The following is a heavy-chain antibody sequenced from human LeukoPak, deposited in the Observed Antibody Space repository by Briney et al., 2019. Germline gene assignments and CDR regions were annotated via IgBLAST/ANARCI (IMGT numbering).Heavy chain of an antibody. V-gene: IGHV1-8*01. J-gene: IGHJ6*02. D-gene: IGHD3-3*01. CDR1: GYTFTSYD. CDR2: MNPNSGNT. Sequence: ASVKVSCKASGYTFTSYDINWVRQATGQGLEWMGWMNPNSGNTGYAQKSQGRVTMTRNTSISTAYMELSSLRSEDTAVYYCARGGGITIFGVVILLRNYYYYYGMDVWGQGTTVTVSS. CDR3: ARGGGITIFGVVILLRNYYYYYGMDV.